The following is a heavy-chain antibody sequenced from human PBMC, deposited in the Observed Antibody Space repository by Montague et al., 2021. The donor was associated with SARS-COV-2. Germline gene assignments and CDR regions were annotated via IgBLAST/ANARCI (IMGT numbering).Heavy chain of an antibody. D-gene: IGHD1-1*01. CDR1: SGSLRNYY. V-gene: IGHV4-34*01. J-gene: IGHJ2*01. Sequence: SETLSLTCAVNSGSLRNYYWSWIRQPPGKGLEWIGEIRLPGGTNYDPSLKGRVTISLDTSNHHVTLNLNSVTTADTAVYFCARAGSQRFFEFWGRGTLVTVSS. CDR3: ARAGSQRFFEF. CDR2: IRLPGGT.